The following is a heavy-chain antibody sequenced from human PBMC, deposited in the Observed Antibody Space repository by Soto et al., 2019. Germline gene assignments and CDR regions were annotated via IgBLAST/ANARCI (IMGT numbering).Heavy chain of an antibody. CDR2: ISGNDFST. CDR1: GFTFSNYA. V-gene: IGHV3-23*01. CDR3: SRDRVISATFWFDP. D-gene: IGHD2-15*01. J-gene: IGHJ5*02. Sequence: VGSLRLSCAASGFTFSNYAMSWVRQAPGKGLEWVSTISGNDFSTYYADSVKGRFTISRDNSKKILFLQMNSLRAEDTAVYYCSRDRVISATFWFDPWGQGTLVTVSS.